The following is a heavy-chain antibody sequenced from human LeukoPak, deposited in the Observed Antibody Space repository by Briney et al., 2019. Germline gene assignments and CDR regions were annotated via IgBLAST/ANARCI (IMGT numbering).Heavy chain of an antibody. CDR3: ARDPMVYATSFDP. Sequence: ASVKVSCKASGYTFTGYYMHWVRQATGQGLEWMGWMNPNSGNTGYAQKFQGRVTMTRNTSISTAYMELSSLRSEDTAVYYCARDPMVYATSFDPWGQGTLVTVSS. V-gene: IGHV1-8*02. D-gene: IGHD2-8*01. CDR2: MNPNSGNT. CDR1: GYTFTGYY. J-gene: IGHJ5*02.